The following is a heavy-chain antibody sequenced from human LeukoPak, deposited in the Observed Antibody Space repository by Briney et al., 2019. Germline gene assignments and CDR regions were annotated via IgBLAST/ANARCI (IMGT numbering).Heavy chain of an antibody. CDR3: ARDLGRDSFDI. CDR1: GFTVSSIH. Sequence: PGGSLRLSCAASGFTVSSIHMSWVRQAPGGGLEWVLVIYSGGNTYYADSVKGRFTISRDNSKNTLYLQMNNLRAEDTAVYYCARDLGRDSFDIWGQGTKVTVSS. J-gene: IGHJ3*02. CDR2: IYSGGNT. V-gene: IGHV3-53*01. D-gene: IGHD2-15*01.